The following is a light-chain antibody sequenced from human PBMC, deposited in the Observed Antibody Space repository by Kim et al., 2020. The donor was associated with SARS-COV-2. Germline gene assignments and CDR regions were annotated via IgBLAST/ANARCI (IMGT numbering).Light chain of an antibody. CDR3: QQYNDFSRT. Sequence: ASGGDRVTNTCRASQSISNWLAWYQQKPGKASKVLIYKASILETGVPSRFSGSGSGTEFTLTIISLQPDDFATYYCQQYNDFSRTFGQGTKVDIK. V-gene: IGKV1-5*03. J-gene: IGKJ1*01. CDR1: QSISNW. CDR2: KAS.